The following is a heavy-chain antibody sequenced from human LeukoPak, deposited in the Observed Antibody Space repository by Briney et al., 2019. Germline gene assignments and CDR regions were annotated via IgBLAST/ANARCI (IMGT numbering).Heavy chain of an antibody. CDR1: GFTFSDYY. D-gene: IGHD2-2*01. V-gene: IGHV3-11*04. CDR2: ISSSGSTI. Sequence: PGGSLRLSCAASGFTFSDYYMSWIRQAPGKGLEWVSYISSSGSTIYYADSVKGRFTISRDNAKNSLYLQMNSLRAEDTAVYYCARDNLAYCGTTSCAQGFDYWGQGTLVTVSS. CDR3: ARDNLAYCGTTSCAQGFDY. J-gene: IGHJ4*02.